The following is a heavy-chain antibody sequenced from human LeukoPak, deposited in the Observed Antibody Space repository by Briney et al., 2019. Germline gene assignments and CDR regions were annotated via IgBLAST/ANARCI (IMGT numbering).Heavy chain of an antibody. CDR1: GGSISGDNYY. D-gene: IGHD6-6*01. CDR3: ARYTEQLKNAFDI. CDR2: ISTSGST. V-gene: IGHV4-61*02. Sequence: SETLSLTCTVSGGSISGDNYYWSWIRQPAGKGLEWIGRISTSGSTSYNPSLKSRVTISVDMSKNQFSLKVSSVTAADTAVYYCARYTEQLKNAFDIWGQGTMVTVSS. J-gene: IGHJ3*02.